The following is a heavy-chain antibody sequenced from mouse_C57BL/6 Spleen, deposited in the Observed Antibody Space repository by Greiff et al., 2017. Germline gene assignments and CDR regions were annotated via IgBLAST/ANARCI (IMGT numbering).Heavy chain of an antibody. CDR2: IDPSDSYT. CDR3: ARRDGYPAWFAY. D-gene: IGHD2-3*01. J-gene: IGHJ3*01. CDR1: GYTFTSYW. Sequence: QVQLQQPGAELVKPGASVKLSCKASGYTFTSYWMQWVKQRPGQGLEWIGEIDPSDSYTTYNQKFKGKATLTVDTSSSTAYMQLSSLTSEDSAVYYCARRDGYPAWFAYWGQGTLVTVSA. V-gene: IGHV1-50*01.